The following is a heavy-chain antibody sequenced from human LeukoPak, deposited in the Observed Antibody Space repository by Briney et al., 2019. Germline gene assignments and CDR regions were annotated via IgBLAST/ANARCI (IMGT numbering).Heavy chain of an antibody. CDR2: ISSGSHYI. CDR3: AGDIFIAVAGFY. J-gene: IGHJ4*02. D-gene: IGHD6-19*01. V-gene: IGHV3-21*01. Sequence: GGSLRLSCAASGFAFSTYGMAWVRQAPGKGLEWVSSISSGSHYIYYADSVKGRFTISRDNAKNSLYLQMNSLGAEDTAVYYCAGDIFIAVAGFYWGQGTLVTVSS. CDR1: GFAFSTYG.